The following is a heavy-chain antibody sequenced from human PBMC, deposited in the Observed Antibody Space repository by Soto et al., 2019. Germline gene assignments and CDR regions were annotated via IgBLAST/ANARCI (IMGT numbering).Heavy chain of an antibody. J-gene: IGHJ6*02. CDR2: IIPIFGTA. Sequence: SVKVSCKASGGTFSSYAISWVRQAPGQGLEWMGGIIPIFGTANYAQKFQGRVTITADESTSTAYMELSSLRSEDTAVYYCARPTPGAYGSGGDYYYYGMDVWGQGTTVTVS. V-gene: IGHV1-69*13. CDR1: GGTFSSYA. CDR3: ARPTPGAYGSGGDYYYYGMDV. D-gene: IGHD3-10*01.